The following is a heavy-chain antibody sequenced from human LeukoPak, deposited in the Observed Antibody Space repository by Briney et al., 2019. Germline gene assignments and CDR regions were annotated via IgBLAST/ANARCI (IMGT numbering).Heavy chain of an antibody. D-gene: IGHD1-1*01. Sequence: PSETLSLTCTVSRGSISSYYWSWIRQPPGKGLEWIGYIYYSGSTNYNPSLKSRVTISVDTSKNQFSLKLSSVTAADTAVYYCARTSLERWYFDLWGRGTLVTVSS. J-gene: IGHJ2*01. V-gene: IGHV4-59*01. CDR2: IYYSGST. CDR1: RGSISSYY. CDR3: ARTSLERWYFDL.